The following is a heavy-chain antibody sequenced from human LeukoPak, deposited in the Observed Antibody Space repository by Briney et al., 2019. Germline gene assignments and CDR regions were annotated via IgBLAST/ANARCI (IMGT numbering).Heavy chain of an antibody. D-gene: IGHD6-19*01. V-gene: IGHV4-30-4*01. Sequence: PSETLSLTCTVSSGSITGGDYYWSWLRQPPGKGLEWMGYVYHSGATHYSPSLKSRVAMSVETSKKQFSLKLSSVTAADTAVYYCARGITVAALDSWGQGTLVTVSS. J-gene: IGHJ4*02. CDR2: VYHSGAT. CDR3: ARGITVAALDS. CDR1: SGSITGGDYY.